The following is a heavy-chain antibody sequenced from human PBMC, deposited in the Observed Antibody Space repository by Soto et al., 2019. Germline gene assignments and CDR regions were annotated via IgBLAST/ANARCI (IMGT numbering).Heavy chain of an antibody. CDR3: AREAYDILTGYYNVIRYYFDY. D-gene: IGHD3-9*01. V-gene: IGHV3-33*01. CDR2: IWYDGSNK. Sequence: QVQLVESGGGAVQPGRSLRLSCAASGFTFSSYGMHWVRQAPGKGLEWVAVIWYDGSNKYYADSVKGRFTISRDNSKNTLYLQMNSLRAEDTAVYYCAREAYDILTGYYNVIRYYFDYWGQGTLVTVSS. J-gene: IGHJ4*02. CDR1: GFTFSSYG.